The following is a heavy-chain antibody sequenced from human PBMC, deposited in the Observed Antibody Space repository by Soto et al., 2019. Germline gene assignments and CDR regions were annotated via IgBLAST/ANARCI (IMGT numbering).Heavy chain of an antibody. V-gene: IGHV1-18*01. D-gene: IGHD3-10*01. CDR3: ARSTEYFSGSGTVYIPGY. Sequence: QVQLVQSGPEVKKPGASVKVSCKASGYTFTSYAITWVRQAPGQGLEWMGWISAYNGNTKFAQKFQGRVTMTTDTSASTGYLELRGLRSDDTAVYYCARSTEYFSGSGTVYIPGYWGHGTLVTVSS. CDR1: GYTFTSYA. J-gene: IGHJ4*01. CDR2: ISAYNGNT.